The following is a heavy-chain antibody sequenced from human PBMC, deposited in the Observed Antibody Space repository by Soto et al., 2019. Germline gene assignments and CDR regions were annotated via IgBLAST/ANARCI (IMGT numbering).Heavy chain of an antibody. Sequence: ASVKVSCKASGYTFTGYYMHWVRQAPGQGLEWMGWITPMFGTANYAQKFQGRVTIAADESTSTAYMELSSLRSEDTAVYYCARQFDYESSGYYYAYWGQGTVVTVSS. CDR2: ITPMFGTA. CDR3: ARQFDYESSGYYYAY. CDR1: GYTFTGYY. J-gene: IGHJ4*02. V-gene: IGHV1-69*13. D-gene: IGHD3-22*01.